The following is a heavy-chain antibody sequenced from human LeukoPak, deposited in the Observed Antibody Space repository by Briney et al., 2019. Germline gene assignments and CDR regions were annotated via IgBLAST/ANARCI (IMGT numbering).Heavy chain of an antibody. CDR1: GYTFTSYG. Sequence: ASVKVSCKASGYTFTSYGISWVRQAPGQGLEWMGWISAYNGNTNYAQKLQGRVTMITDTSTSTAYMELRSLRSDDTAVYYCARDRSYCSSTSCPTYYFDYWGQGTLVTVSS. D-gene: IGHD2-2*01. J-gene: IGHJ4*02. CDR3: ARDRSYCSSTSCPTYYFDY. V-gene: IGHV1-18*01. CDR2: ISAYNGNT.